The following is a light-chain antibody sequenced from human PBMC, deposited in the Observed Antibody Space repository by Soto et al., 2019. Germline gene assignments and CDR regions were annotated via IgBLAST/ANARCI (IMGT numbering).Light chain of an antibody. CDR2: GAS. CDR3: QQYGSSPLT. V-gene: IGKV3-20*01. J-gene: IGKJ4*01. CDR1: QSISSSY. Sequence: TLSLSPGEGGTLSCRASQSISSSYLAWYQQKPGQTPRLLIYGASSRATGIPDRFSGSGSGTDFTLTISRLEPEDFAMYYCQQYGSSPLTFGGGTKVDIK.